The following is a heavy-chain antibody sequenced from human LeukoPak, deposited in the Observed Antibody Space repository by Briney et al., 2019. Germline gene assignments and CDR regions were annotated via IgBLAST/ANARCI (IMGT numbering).Heavy chain of an antibody. D-gene: IGHD4-17*01. CDR3: ARGLDYGDSIDY. CDR2: MYYNRKA. V-gene: IGHV4-59*02. J-gene: IGHJ4*02. Sequence: SETLSLTCSVSGGSVNNYYWRWIRQPPGKGLESIGYMYYNRKANYNPSLKSRVTMSVDRSKNQVSLNLRSVTAADTAVYYCARGLDYGDSIDYWGQGTLVTVSS. CDR1: GGSVNNYY.